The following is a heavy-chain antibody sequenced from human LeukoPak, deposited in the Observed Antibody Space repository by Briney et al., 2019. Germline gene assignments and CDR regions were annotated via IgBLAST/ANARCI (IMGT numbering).Heavy chain of an antibody. CDR2: IYPGDSDT. J-gene: IGHJ3*02. Sequence: GESLKISCKGSGYSFTTYWIGWVRQMPGKGLEWMGIIYPGDSDTRYSPSFQGQVTISADKSISTACLQWSSLKASDTAMYYCARHDNGGMVRGLIPADAFDIWGQGTMVTVSS. CDR3: ARHDNGGMVRGLIPADAFDI. D-gene: IGHD3-10*01. V-gene: IGHV5-51*01. CDR1: GYSFTTYW.